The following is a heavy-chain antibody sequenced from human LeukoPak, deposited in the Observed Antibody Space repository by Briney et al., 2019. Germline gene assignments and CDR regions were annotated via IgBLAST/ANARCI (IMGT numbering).Heavy chain of an antibody. CDR2: IYYSGST. D-gene: IGHD6-13*01. Sequence: SETLSLTCTVSGGSISSSSYYWGWIRQPPGKGLEWIGSIYYSGSTYYNPSLKSRVTISVDTSKNQFSLKLSSVTAADTAVYYCARDLGPWYSSSWSEALWGQGTLVTVSS. CDR3: ARDLGPWYSSSWSEAL. CDR1: GGSISSSSYY. V-gene: IGHV4-39*07. J-gene: IGHJ4*02.